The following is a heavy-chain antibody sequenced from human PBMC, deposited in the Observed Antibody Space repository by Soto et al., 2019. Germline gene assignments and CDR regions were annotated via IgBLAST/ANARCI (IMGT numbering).Heavy chain of an antibody. CDR3: ARDAQPKGVAADGASDY. J-gene: IGHJ4*02. CDR2: ITTYNGNR. V-gene: IGHV1-18*01. CDR1: GYTFKNYG. Sequence: QVQLVQSGPEVKNPGASVKVSCKASGYTFKNYGIKWVRQAPGQGLEWVGWITTYNGNRYSAEKFQGRVTMTTDKSTSTTYMELKSLTSDDTGVYYCARDAQPKGVAADGASDYWGQGTLVTVSS. D-gene: IGHD6-19*01.